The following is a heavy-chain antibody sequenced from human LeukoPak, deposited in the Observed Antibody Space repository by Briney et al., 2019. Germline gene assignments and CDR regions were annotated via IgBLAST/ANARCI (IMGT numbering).Heavy chain of an antibody. CDR2: IYYSGST. V-gene: IGHV4-31*03. J-gene: IGHJ2*01. Sequence: TPSETLSLTCTVSGGSISSGGYYWSWIRQHPGKGLEWIGYIYYSGSTYYNPSLKSRVTISVDTSKNQFSLKLSSVTAADTAVYYCARDRIAAAGKVVDWYFDLWGRGTPVTVSS. CDR3: ARDRIAAAGKVVDWYFDL. D-gene: IGHD6-13*01. CDR1: GGSISSGGYY.